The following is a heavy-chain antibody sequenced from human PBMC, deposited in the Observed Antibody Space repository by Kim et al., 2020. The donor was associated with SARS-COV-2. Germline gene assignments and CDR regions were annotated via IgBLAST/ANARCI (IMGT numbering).Heavy chain of an antibody. CDR2: FNPEYGET. V-gene: IGHV1-24*01. J-gene: IGHJ6*02. CDR3: ATVGTIFGVVIIRPYYYGIAV. Sequence: ASVKVSCKVSGYTLTKLSMHWVRQAPGKGLEWMGGFNPEYGETIYAQKFQGRVTMTEDTSTDTAYMELSSLRSEDTAVYYCATVGTIFGVVIIRPYYYGIAVWGQGTTVTVSS. D-gene: IGHD3-3*01. CDR1: GYTLTKLS.